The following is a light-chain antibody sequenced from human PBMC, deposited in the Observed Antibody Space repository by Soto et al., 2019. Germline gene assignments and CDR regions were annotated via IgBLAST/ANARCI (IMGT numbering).Light chain of an antibody. CDR2: RNN. J-gene: IGLJ1*01. CDR1: SSNIGSNY. CDR3: AAWDDSLSALYV. V-gene: IGLV1-47*01. Sequence: QSVLTQPPSASGTPGQRVTISCSGSSSNIGSNYVYWYQQLPGTAPKLLIYRNNQRPSGVPDRSSGSKSGTSASLAISGLRSEDEADYYCAAWDDSLSALYVFGPGTKVTVL.